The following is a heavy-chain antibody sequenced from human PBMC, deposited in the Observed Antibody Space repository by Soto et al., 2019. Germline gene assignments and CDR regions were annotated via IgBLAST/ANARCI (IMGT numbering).Heavy chain of an antibody. CDR3: ARGLPHCSSTSCYHWFDP. V-gene: IGHV3-7*01. J-gene: IGHJ5*02. CDR2: IKGDGSEK. D-gene: IGHD2-2*01. Sequence: EVRLVESGGGLVQPGGSLRLSCVASGFTFTSYWMSWVRQAPGKGLEWVANIKGDGSEKRYVDSVKGRLTISRDNAKNSVYLQMNSLRAEDTAVYYCARGLPHCSSTSCYHWFDPWGQGTLVTVSS. CDR1: GFTFTSYW.